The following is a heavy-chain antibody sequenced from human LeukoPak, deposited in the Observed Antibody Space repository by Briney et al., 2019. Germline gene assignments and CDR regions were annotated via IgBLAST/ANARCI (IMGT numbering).Heavy chain of an antibody. CDR1: GFTVNRNV. D-gene: IGHD3-3*01. V-gene: IGHV3-66*01. CDR2: IYSDDRA. CDR3: ARDLAGFEEPRFYYYMDV. Sequence: VQPGGSLRLSCVPSGFTVNRNVMSWVRQAPGKGLEWVSLIYSDDRAFYADSVKGRFTISRNKSRNTLLLQMSSLKPEDTAIYYCARDLAGFEEPRFYYYMDVWGKGTTVTVSS. J-gene: IGHJ6*03.